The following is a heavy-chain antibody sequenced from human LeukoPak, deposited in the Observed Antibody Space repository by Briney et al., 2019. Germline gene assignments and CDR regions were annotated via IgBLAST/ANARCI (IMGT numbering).Heavy chain of an antibody. Sequence: WASVKVSCKASGYTFTGYYMHWVRQAPGQGLEWMGWINPNSGGTNYAQKFQGRVTMTRDTSISTAYMELSRLRSDDTGVYYCAIIGYCSGGSCLPPYYYYYMDVWGKGTTVTVSS. D-gene: IGHD2-15*01. J-gene: IGHJ6*03. CDR3: AIIGYCSGGSCLPPYYYYYMDV. CDR1: GYTFTGYY. V-gene: IGHV1-2*02. CDR2: INPNSGGT.